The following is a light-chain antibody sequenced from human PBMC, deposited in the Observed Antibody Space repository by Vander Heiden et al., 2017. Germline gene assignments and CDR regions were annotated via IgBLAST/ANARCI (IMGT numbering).Light chain of an antibody. CDR3: QQRSSWPRT. V-gene: IGKV3-11*01. J-gene: IGKJ1*01. Sequence: IVLTQSPATLSLSPGERPTLSCRASQGVSRYLAWFQQKPGQAPRLLIYDASNRATGIPARFSGSGSGTDFTLTISSLEPEDFAVYYCQQRSSWPRTFGQGTKVEIK. CDR2: DAS. CDR1: QGVSRY.